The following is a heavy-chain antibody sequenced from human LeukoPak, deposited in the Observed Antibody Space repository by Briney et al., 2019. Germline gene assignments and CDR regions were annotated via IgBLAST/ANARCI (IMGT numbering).Heavy chain of an antibody. Sequence: PSQTLSLTCTVSGGSISSGSYYWSWIRQPPGKGLEWIGEINHSGSTNYNPSLKSRVTISVDTSKNQFSLKLGSVTAADTAVYYCARGMTGSRGRFDYWGQGTLVTVSS. CDR1: GGSISSGSYY. CDR2: INHSGST. D-gene: IGHD2-15*01. V-gene: IGHV4-39*07. CDR3: ARGMTGSRGRFDY. J-gene: IGHJ4*02.